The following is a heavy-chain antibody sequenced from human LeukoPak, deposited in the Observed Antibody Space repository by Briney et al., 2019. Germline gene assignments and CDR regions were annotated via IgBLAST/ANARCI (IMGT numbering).Heavy chain of an antibody. CDR2: IRSNVSTI. D-gene: IGHD3-22*01. J-gene: IGHJ4*02. Sequence: GGSLRLSCAAAGFTFSSYEMKWVRQAPGKGLEWVSYIRSNVSTIYYADSVKGRFTISRDNAKNSLCLQMNSLRAEDTAVYYCARDNPTWEHYYDGSGYSLNWGQGTLVPVS. CDR1: GFTFSSYE. V-gene: IGHV3-48*03. CDR3: ARDNPTWEHYYDGSGYSLN.